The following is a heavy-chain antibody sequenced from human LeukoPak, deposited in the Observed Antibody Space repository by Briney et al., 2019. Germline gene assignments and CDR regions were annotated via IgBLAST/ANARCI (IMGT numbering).Heavy chain of an antibody. D-gene: IGHD2-15*01. CDR3: ARGVGFQHSFDP. Sequence: ASVKLSCKASGYSFKSHDIEWGRQATGQGPEWMGWMNPDSGNTGYAQKFQGRVTMTRDTSINTAYMELSSLTSDDTAVYYCARGVGFQHSFDPWGQGTLVTVSS. J-gene: IGHJ5*02. V-gene: IGHV1-8*01. CDR1: GYSFKSHD. CDR2: MNPDSGNT.